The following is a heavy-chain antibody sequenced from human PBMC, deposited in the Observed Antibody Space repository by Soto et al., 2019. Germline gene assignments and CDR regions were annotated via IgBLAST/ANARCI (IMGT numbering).Heavy chain of an antibody. Sequence: QVQLQQWGAGLLKPSETLSLTCAVYGGSFSGYYWSWIRQPPGKGLEWIGEINHSGSTNYNPSLKSRVTISVDTSKNQFSLKLSSVTAADTAVYYCARGSPRGIDPWGQGTLVTVSS. CDR1: GGSFSGYY. J-gene: IGHJ5*02. V-gene: IGHV4-34*01. CDR2: INHSGST. CDR3: ARGSPRGIDP. D-gene: IGHD3-16*01.